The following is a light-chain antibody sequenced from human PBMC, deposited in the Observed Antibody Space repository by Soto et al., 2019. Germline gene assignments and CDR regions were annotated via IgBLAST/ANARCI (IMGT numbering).Light chain of an antibody. CDR1: QNIEYY. Sequence: IQMTQSPPSLSASVGDRVTMTCRASQNIEYYLNWYQQKPGKAPRLLIFAVSSVQSGVPSRFRGSGSATDFSLTIDGLQQDDFATYYCQQSYSTPLVFGPGTKV. CDR3: QQSYSTPLV. CDR2: AVS. J-gene: IGKJ3*01. V-gene: IGKV1-39*01.